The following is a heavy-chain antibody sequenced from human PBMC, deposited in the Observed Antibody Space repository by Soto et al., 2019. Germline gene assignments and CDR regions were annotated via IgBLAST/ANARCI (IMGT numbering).Heavy chain of an antibody. CDR2: ISGSGGST. CDR3: AKSRSKGMDV. J-gene: IGHJ6*02. CDR1: GCNFSSYA. Sequence: GGSLRLSCAASGCNFSSYAMSWVRQAPGKGLEWVSAISGSGGSTYDADSVKGRFTISRDNSKNTLYLQMNSLRAEDTAVYYCAKSRSKGMDVWGQGTTVTVSS. V-gene: IGHV3-23*01.